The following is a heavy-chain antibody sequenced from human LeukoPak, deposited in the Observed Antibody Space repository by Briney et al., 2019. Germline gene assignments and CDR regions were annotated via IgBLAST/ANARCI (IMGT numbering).Heavy chain of an antibody. D-gene: IGHD5-18*01. CDR1: GGTFSSYA. J-gene: IGHJ6*02. V-gene: IGHV1-69*04. Sequence: GASVKVSCKASGGTFSSYASSWVRQAPGQGLEWMGRIIPILGIANYAQKFQGRVTITADKSTSTAYMELSSLRSEDTAVYYCARDTARALYYYYGIDASGQGTTVTVSS. CDR3: ARDTARALYYYYGIDA. CDR2: IIPILGIA.